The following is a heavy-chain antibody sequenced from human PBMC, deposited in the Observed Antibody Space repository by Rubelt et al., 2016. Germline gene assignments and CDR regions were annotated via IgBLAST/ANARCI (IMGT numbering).Heavy chain of an antibody. CDR2: INSDGSST. CDR1: GFTFSSYW. V-gene: IGHV3-74*01. J-gene: IGHJ6*02. CDR3: ARVYGSGSSFYYYYGMDV. D-gene: IGHD3-10*01. Sequence: CAASGFTFSSYWMHWVRQAPGKGLVWVSRINSDGSSTSYADSVNGRFTISRDNAKNTLYLQMNSLRAEDTAVYYCARVYGSGSSFYYYYGMDVWGQGTTVTVSS.